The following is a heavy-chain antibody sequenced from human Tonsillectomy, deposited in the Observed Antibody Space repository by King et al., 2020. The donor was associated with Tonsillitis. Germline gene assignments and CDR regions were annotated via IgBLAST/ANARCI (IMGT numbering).Heavy chain of an antibody. CDR2: VSDDGNHK. J-gene: IGHJ4*02. V-gene: IGHV3-30-3*01. Sequence: VQLVESGGGVVQPGRSLRLSCAASGFTFRSYAMHWVRQAPGKGLQWVAVVSDDGNHKDYADSVKGRFTISRDNSKNTLFLQLNSLRPEDTALYYRARPPGYYFGSEIYFESWGQGTLVTVSS. CDR1: GFTFRSYA. CDR3: ARPPGYYFGSEIYFES. D-gene: IGHD3-10*01.